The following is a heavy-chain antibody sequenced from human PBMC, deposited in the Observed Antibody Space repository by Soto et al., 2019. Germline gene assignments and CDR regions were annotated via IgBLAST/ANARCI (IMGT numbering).Heavy chain of an antibody. CDR1: GFDFSRYA. D-gene: IGHD1-1*01. V-gene: IGHV3-30*04. CDR2: IAYDGSGE. Sequence: QVRLVESGGGVVQPGRSLRLSCAASGFDFSRYAMHWVRQATGKGLEWMAVIAYDGSGESYSDSVKGRFTISRDNAIDILYLQMNSLKPEDTAIYYCARGWNNPGYLDSWGLGTLITVSS. CDR3: ARGWNNPGYLDS. J-gene: IGHJ4*02.